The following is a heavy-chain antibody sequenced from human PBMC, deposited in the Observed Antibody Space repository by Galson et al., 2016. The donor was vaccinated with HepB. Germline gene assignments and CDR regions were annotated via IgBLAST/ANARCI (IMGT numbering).Heavy chain of an antibody. CDR2: IHSGGTT. CDR3: ARDGAEYCRSTTCYAVDGGMDV. V-gene: IGHV4-39*07. Sequence: SETLSLTCSVSGGSINNPYYYWGWIRQPPGKGLEWIGAIHSGGTTYSSPSLKSRVTLSIDTSKNQFSLILTSVTAADTAVYFCARDGAEYCRSTTCYAVDGGMDVWGQGTTVTVSS. D-gene: IGHD2-2*01. CDR1: GGSINNPYYY. J-gene: IGHJ6*02.